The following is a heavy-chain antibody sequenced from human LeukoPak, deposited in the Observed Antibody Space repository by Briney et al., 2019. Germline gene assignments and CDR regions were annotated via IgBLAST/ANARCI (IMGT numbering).Heavy chain of an antibody. D-gene: IGHD3-3*01. J-gene: IGHJ4*02. CDR2: IDKSGGTT. CDR3: ARDRITDFWSGYYTNYFDC. Sequence: GGSLRLSCAASGFTFSDSYMTWIRQAPGKGLEWVAFIDKSGGTTYYADSVKGRFTISRDNAKSSLYLEMNSLRAEDTAVYYCARDRITDFWSGYYTNYFDCWGQGTLVTVSS. CDR1: GFTFSDSY. V-gene: IGHV3-11*04.